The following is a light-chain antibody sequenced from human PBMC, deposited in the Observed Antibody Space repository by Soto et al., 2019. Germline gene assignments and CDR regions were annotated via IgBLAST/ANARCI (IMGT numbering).Light chain of an antibody. CDR1: SSDVGGYDY. CDR2: NVN. J-gene: IGLJ2*01. Sequence: QSALTQVASVSGSPGQSITISCTGTSSDVGGYDYVSWYQQHPGKAPKLMIYNVNYRPSGVSDRFSGSKSGDTASLTISGLQAEDEANYYCRPYTNTNTVLFGGGTQLT. V-gene: IGLV2-14*03. CDR3: RPYTNTNTVL.